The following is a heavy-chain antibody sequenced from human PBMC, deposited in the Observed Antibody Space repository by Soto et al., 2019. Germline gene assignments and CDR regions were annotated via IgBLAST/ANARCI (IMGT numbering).Heavy chain of an antibody. CDR1: GYTFTSYG. J-gene: IGHJ5*02. CDR3: ARRWYSSSGNWFDP. D-gene: IGHD6-13*01. Sequence: ASVKVSCKASGYTFTSYGISWVRQAPGQGLEWMGWISAYNGNTNYAQKLQGRVTMTTDTSTSTAYMELRSLRSEDTAVYYCARRWYSSSGNWFDPWGQGTLVTVSS. V-gene: IGHV1-18*01. CDR2: ISAYNGNT.